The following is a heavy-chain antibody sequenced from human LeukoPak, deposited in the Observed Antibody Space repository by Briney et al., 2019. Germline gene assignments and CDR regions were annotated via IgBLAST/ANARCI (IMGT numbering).Heavy chain of an antibody. J-gene: IGHJ4*02. V-gene: IGHV4-61*02. CDR3: ARSLGTTIVRGAPDY. CDR1: GGSISSGSYY. D-gene: IGHD3-10*01. CDR2: IYTSGST. Sequence: SQTLSLTCTVSGGSISSGSYYWSWIRQPAGKGLEWIGRIYTSGSTNYNPSLKSRVTISVDTSKNQFSLKLSSVTAADTAIYYCARSLGTTIVRGAPDYWGQGNLVTVSS.